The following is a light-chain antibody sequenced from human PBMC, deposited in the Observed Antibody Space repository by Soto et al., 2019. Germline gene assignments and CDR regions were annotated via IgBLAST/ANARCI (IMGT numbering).Light chain of an antibody. J-gene: IGKJ1*01. CDR1: QSISTW. CDR3: QQYNSYPRT. CDR2: NAS. Sequence: DIQMTQSPSTLSASVGDRVTITCRASQSISTWLDWYQQKPGKAPILLIYNASNLESGVPSRFSGSGSGTEXXXTISSLQPDDFAAYYCQQYNSYPRTFGQGTKVEIK. V-gene: IGKV1-5*03.